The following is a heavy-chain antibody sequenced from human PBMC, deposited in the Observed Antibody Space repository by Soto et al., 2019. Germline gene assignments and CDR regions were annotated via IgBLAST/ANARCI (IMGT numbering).Heavy chain of an antibody. D-gene: IGHD3-3*01. CDR1: GYTFTSYG. Sequence: ASVKVSCKASGYTFTSYGISWVRQAPGQGLEWMGWISAYNGNTNYAQKLQGRVTMTTDTSTSTAYMELRSLRSDDTAVYYCARDQSGSITIFGVVTHYYYYYGMDVWGQGTTVTVSS. J-gene: IGHJ6*02. CDR2: ISAYNGNT. CDR3: ARDQSGSITIFGVVTHYYYYYGMDV. V-gene: IGHV1-18*04.